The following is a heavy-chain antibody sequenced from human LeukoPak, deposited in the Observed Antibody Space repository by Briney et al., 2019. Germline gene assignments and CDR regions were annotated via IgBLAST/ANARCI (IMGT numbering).Heavy chain of an antibody. CDR1: GGSITNTNY. CDR2: VNLQGST. J-gene: IGHJ4*02. CDR3: AREGGPYRPLDY. V-gene: IGHV4-4*02. Sequence: SGTLSLTCGVSGGSITNTNYWTWVRQPPGKGLEWIGEVNLQGSTNYNPSLMGRVAISVDTSENHISLQLTSVTAADTAVPYCAREGGPYRPLDYSGQGTLVTVSS.